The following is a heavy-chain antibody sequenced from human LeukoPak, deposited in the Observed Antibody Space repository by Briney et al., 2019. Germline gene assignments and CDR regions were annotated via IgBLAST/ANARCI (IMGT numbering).Heavy chain of an antibody. CDR2: IYYSGST. D-gene: IGHD6-19*01. J-gene: IGHJ4*02. Sequence: SETLSLTCTVSGGSISSGDYYWSWTRQPPGKGLEWIGYIYYSGSTYYNPSLKSRVTISVDTSKNQFSLKLSSVTAADTAVYYCARGSSGWPLGHYFDYWGQGTLVTVSS. CDR3: ARGSSGWPLGHYFDY. V-gene: IGHV4-30-4*08. CDR1: GGSISSGDYY.